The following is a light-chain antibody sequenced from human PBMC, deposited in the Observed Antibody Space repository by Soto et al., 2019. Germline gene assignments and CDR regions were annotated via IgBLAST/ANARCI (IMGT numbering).Light chain of an antibody. CDR2: KAS. J-gene: IGKJ2*01. CDR1: QSINTW. V-gene: IGKV1-5*03. CDR3: QQYNSHSSYT. Sequence: DIQMTQSPSTLSASVGDRVTITCRASQSINTWLAWYQQKPGKAPKLLIYKASSLGSGVPSRFSGSGSGTEFTLNISSLQPDDFAIYYCQQYNSHSSYTFGQGTKLEIK.